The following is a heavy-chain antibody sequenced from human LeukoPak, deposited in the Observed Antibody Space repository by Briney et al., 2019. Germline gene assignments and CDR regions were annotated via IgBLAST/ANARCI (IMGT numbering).Heavy chain of an antibody. D-gene: IGHD5-18*01. CDR2: ISGSGGST. CDR1: GFTFSNYA. CDR3: AQGRLGYSYGAFDH. Sequence: VSGGGLVQPGGSLRLSCAASGFTFSNYAMSWVRQAPGKGLEWVSVISGSGGSTNFADSVKGRFTSSRDNSKNTLYLQMHSLRVEDTAVYYCAQGRLGYSYGAFDHWGQGTLVTVSS. J-gene: IGHJ4*02. V-gene: IGHV3-23*01.